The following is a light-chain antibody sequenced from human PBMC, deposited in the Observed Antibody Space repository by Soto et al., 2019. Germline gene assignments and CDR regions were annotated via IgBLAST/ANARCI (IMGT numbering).Light chain of an antibody. Sequence: DIQMTQSRSSLSASVGDRVTITCRESQSISSYLNWYQQKPGKAPKLLIYAASSLETGVPSRFSGSGSGTDFTFTISSLQPEDIAAYYCQQYSHLITFGQGTRLEIK. CDR3: QQYSHLIT. J-gene: IGKJ5*01. CDR2: AAS. V-gene: IGKV1-33*01. CDR1: QSISSY.